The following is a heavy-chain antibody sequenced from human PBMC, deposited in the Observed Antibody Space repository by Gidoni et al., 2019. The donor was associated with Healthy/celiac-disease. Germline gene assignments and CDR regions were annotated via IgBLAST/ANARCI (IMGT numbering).Heavy chain of an antibody. J-gene: IGHJ6*03. CDR2: VDPEDGET. CDR3: ATVRHEVGNSHYYYYYMDV. Sequence: EVQLVQSGAEVKKPGATVTISCKVSGYTFTDYYMHWVQQAPGKGLEWMGLVDPEDGETIYAEKFQGRVTITADTSTDTAYMELSSLRSEDTAVYYCATVRHEVGNSHYYYYYMDVGGKGTTVTVSS. CDR1: GYTFTDYY. D-gene: IGHD4-4*01. V-gene: IGHV1-69-2*01.